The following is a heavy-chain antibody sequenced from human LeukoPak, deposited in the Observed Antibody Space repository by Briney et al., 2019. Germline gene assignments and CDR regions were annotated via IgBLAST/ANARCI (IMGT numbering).Heavy chain of an antibody. V-gene: IGHV1-18*01. Sequence: ASVKVSCNASGYTFTSYGISWVRQAPAQGLEWMGWSSAYNGNTNYAQKLQGRVTMTTDTSTSTAYMELRSLRSDDTAVYYCARDDCSGGSCYYYYGMDVWGQGTTVTVSS. J-gene: IGHJ6*02. CDR2: SSAYNGNT. CDR1: GYTFTSYG. CDR3: ARDDCSGGSCYYYYGMDV. D-gene: IGHD2-15*01.